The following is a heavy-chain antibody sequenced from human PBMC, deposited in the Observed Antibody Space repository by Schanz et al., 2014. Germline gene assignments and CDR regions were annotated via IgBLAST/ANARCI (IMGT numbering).Heavy chain of an antibody. CDR3: ARPRCDYGEVDY. D-gene: IGHD4-17*01. J-gene: IGHJ4*02. V-gene: IGHV3-33*08. CDR2: IWSDGSTK. Sequence: QVQLVESGGGLVKPGGSLRLSCAASGFTFSTYAMSWVRQAPGKGPEWVAVIWSDGSTKYYADSVRGRFTISRDRFQNTLYLRMSSLRAEDTAVYYCARPRCDYGEVDYWGQGTLVTVSS. CDR1: GFTFSTYA.